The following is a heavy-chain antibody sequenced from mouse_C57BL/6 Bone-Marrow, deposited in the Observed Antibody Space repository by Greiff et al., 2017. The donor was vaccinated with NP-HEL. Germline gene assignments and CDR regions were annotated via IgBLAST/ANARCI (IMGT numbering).Heavy chain of an antibody. CDR1: GFNIKDDY. CDR2: IDPENGDT. Sequence: VQLQQSGAELVRPGASVKLSCTASGFNIKDDYMHWVKQRPEQGLEWIGWIDPENGDTEYASKFQGKATITADTSSNTAYLQLSSLTSEDTAVYYCTTDYGSSSSFAYWGQGTLVTVSA. V-gene: IGHV14-4*01. D-gene: IGHD1-1*01. CDR3: TTDYGSSSSFAY. J-gene: IGHJ3*01.